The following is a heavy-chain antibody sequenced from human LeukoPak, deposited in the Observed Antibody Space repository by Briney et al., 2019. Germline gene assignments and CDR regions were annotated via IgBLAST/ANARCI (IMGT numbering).Heavy chain of an antibody. CDR3: AKSVLLWFGELLSP. D-gene: IGHD3-10*01. J-gene: IGHJ5*02. Sequence: PGRSLRLSCAASGFTFSSYAMSWVRQAPGKGLEWVSAISGSGGSTYYADPVKGRFTISRDNSKNTLYLQMNSLRAEDTAVYYCAKSVLLWFGELLSPWGQGTLVTVSS. CDR1: GFTFSSYA. CDR2: ISGSGGST. V-gene: IGHV3-23*01.